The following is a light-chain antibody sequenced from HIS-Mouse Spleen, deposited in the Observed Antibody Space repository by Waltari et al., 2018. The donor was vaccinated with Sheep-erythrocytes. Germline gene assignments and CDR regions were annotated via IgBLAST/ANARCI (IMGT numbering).Light chain of an antibody. Sequence: QSALTQPRSVSGSPGQSVTISCTGTSSDFGCYNYVSGYQQHPGKAPKLMIYDVSKRPSGVPDRFSGSKSGNTASLTISGLQAEDEADYYCCSYAGSYNHVFATGTKVTVL. V-gene: IGLV2-11*01. CDR1: SSDFGCYNY. J-gene: IGLJ1*01. CDR2: DVS. CDR3: CSYAGSYNHV.